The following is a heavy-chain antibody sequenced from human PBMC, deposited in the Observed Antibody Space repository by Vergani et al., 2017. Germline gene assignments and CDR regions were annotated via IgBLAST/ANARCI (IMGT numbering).Heavy chain of an antibody. CDR1: GGSISSSNW. D-gene: IGHD3-9*01. Sequence: QVQLQESGPGLVKPPGTLSLTCAVSGGSISSSNWWSWVRPPPGKGLQWIGEIYHSGSTNYNPSLKSRVTISVDKSKNQFSLKLSSVTAADTAVYYCARALKLRYSPFGDYYYYGMHVWGQGTTVTVSS. V-gene: IGHV4-4*03. CDR3: ARALKLRYSPFGDYYYYGMHV. J-gene: IGHJ6*02. CDR2: IYHSGST.